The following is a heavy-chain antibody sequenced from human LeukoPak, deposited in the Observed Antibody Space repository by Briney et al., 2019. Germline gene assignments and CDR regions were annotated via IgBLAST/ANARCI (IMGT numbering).Heavy chain of an antibody. CDR3: AKEPPYDSSGYYTDY. J-gene: IGHJ4*02. Sequence: GGSLRLSCAASGFTFDDYGMSWVRQAPGKGLEWVSAISGSGGSTYYADSVKGRFTISRGNSKNTLYLQMNGLRAEDTAVYYCAKEPPYDSSGYYTDYWGQGTLVTVSS. D-gene: IGHD3-22*01. CDR2: ISGSGGST. CDR1: GFTFDDYG. V-gene: IGHV3-23*01.